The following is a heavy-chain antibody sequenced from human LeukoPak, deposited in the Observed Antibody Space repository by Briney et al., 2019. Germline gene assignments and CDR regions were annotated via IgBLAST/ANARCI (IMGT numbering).Heavy chain of an antibody. CDR1: GYTLTGYY. CDR2: INPSSGDT. J-gene: IGHJ4*02. V-gene: IGHV1-2*02. Sequence: ASVKVSCKAFGYTLTGYYIHWVRQAPGQGLEWMGWINPSSGDTNYAQKFQGRVTMTRDTSISTTYMELRRLTSDDTAVYYCARDSAVATLWGQGTLVTVSS. D-gene: IGHD6-19*01. CDR3: ARDSAVATL.